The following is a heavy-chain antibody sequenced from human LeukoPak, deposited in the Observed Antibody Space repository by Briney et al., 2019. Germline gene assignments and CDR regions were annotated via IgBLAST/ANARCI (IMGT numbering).Heavy chain of an antibody. CDR3: TRGIAKTGMNC. CDR2: IRSKTYGETT. CDR1: GFTFGDNA. V-gene: IGHV3-49*04. D-gene: IGHD6-19*01. J-gene: IGHJ4*02. Sequence: GGSLRLSCTASGFTFGDNAMTWVRRAPGRGLEWVGFIRSKTYGETTEYAASVKGRFTISRDDSKSIAYLQMNSLKSEDTAVYYCTRGIAKTGMNCWGQGTLVTVSA.